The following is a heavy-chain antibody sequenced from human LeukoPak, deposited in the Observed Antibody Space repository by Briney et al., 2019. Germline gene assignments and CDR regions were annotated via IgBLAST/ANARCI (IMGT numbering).Heavy chain of an antibody. J-gene: IGHJ4*02. Sequence: GGSLRLSCAASGFTFSSYSMHWVRQAPGKGLEWVAVISYDGSNKYYADSVKGRFTISRDNSKNTLYLQMNSLRAEDTAVYYCAREGYYYDSSGYYYAKTLAAGFDYWGQGTLVTVSS. V-gene: IGHV3-30*03. CDR3: AREGYYYDSSGYYYAKTLAAGFDY. D-gene: IGHD3-22*01. CDR1: GFTFSSYS. CDR2: ISYDGSNK.